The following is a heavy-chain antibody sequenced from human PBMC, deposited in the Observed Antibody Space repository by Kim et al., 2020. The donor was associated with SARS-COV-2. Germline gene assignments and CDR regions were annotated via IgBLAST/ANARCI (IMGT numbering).Heavy chain of an antibody. CDR2: INTNTGNP. Sequence: ASVKVSCKASGYTFTHFAMNWVRQAPGQGLEYMGWINTNTGNPTYARAFAGRFVFSMDSSVGTAYLQISGLEAADTAVYYCARGSWSRGMDVWGQGTTV. CDR1: GYTFTHFA. CDR3: ARGSWSRGMDV. J-gene: IGHJ6*02. V-gene: IGHV7-4-1*02. D-gene: IGHD2-15*01.